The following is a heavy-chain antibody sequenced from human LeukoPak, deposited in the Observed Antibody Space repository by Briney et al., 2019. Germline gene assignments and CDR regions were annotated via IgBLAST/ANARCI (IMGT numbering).Heavy chain of an antibody. D-gene: IGHD6-19*01. CDR3: AKVGAVAAVEN. CDR1: GFTVSSKY. V-gene: IGHV3-66*01. Sequence: GGSLRLSCAASGFTVSSKYMSWVRQAPGKGLEWVSVIYTGETTYYADSVRGRFTISRDNSKNTLYLQMDGLRVEDTAVYYCAKVGAVAAVENWGQGTLVTVSS. CDR2: IYTGETT. J-gene: IGHJ4*02.